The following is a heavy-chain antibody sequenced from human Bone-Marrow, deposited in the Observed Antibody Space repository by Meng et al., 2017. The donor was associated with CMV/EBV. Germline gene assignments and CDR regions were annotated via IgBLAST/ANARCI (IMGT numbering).Heavy chain of an antibody. Sequence: GGSLRLSCTASGFTFSGYTMNWVRQAPGKGLEWISSISTSSRYIYYADSVKGRFTISRDNAKNSLYLQMNSLRAEDTAVYYCARDMGPVVVLDAFDIWGQGTMVTVSS. CDR3: ARDMGPVVVLDAFDI. CDR2: ISTSSRYI. J-gene: IGHJ3*02. CDR1: GFTFSGYT. V-gene: IGHV3-21*01. D-gene: IGHD2-15*01.